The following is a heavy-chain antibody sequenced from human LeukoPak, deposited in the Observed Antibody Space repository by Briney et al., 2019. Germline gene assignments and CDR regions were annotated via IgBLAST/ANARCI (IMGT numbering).Heavy chain of an antibody. CDR1: GFTFRSYW. Sequence: GGSLRLSCAASGFTFRSYWMSWVRQAPGKGLEWVANIKQDGSEKYYVDSVKGRFTISRDNAKSSLYLQTNSLRAEDTAVYYCARETTVNWFDPWGQGTLVTVSS. CDR2: IKQDGSEK. V-gene: IGHV3-7*01. CDR3: ARETTVNWFDP. J-gene: IGHJ5*02. D-gene: IGHD4-17*01.